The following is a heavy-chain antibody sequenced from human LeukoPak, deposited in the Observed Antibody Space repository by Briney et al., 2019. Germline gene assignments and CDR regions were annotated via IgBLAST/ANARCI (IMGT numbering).Heavy chain of an antibody. J-gene: IGHJ4*02. D-gene: IGHD6-19*01. CDR3: ARGVRYSSGVDY. CDR2: INHSGST. Sequence: SETLSLTWAVYGGSFSGYYWSWIRQPPGKGLEWIGEINHSGSTNYNPSLKSRVTISVDTSKNQFSLKLSSVTAADTAVYYCARGVRYSSGVDYWGQGTLVTVSS. V-gene: IGHV4-34*01. CDR1: GGSFSGYY.